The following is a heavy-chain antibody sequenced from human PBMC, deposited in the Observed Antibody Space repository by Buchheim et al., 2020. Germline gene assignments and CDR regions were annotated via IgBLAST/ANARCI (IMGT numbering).Heavy chain of an antibody. Sequence: QVQLQQWGAGLLKPSETLSLTCAVYGGSFSGYYWSWIRQPPGKGLEWIGEINHSGSTNYNPSLKSRVTISVDKSKNQFSLKLSSVTAADTAVYYCARGDRIAVASTRSIFDYWGQGTL. J-gene: IGHJ4*02. CDR1: GGSFSGYY. V-gene: IGHV4-34*01. CDR2: INHSGST. CDR3: ARGDRIAVASTRSIFDY. D-gene: IGHD6-19*01.